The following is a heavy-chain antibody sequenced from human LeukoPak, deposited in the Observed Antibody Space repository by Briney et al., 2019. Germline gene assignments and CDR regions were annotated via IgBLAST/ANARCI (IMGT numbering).Heavy chain of an antibody. CDR1: GFTFSVYW. D-gene: IGHD3-22*01. CDR2: ISSSSSYI. V-gene: IGHV3-21*01. Sequence: GGSLRLSCAASGFTFSVYWMSWVRQAPGKGLEWVSSISSSSSYIYYADSVKGRFTISRDNAKNSLYLQMNSLRAEDTAVYYCARDFYYDSSSGAFDIWGQGTMVTVSS. CDR3: ARDFYYDSSSGAFDI. J-gene: IGHJ3*02.